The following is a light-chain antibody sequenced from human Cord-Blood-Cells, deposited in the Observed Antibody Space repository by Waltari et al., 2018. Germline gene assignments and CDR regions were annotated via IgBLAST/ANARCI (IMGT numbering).Light chain of an antibody. Sequence: QSALTQPASVSGSPGQSITISCTGTSSDVGSYNLVSWYQQHPGKAPKLILYEGSKRPSVVSNRFSGSKSGNTASVTIAGLQAEAEADYSCCSYAGSSTLYVFGTGPKLTVL. CDR3: CSYAGSSTLYV. CDR2: EGS. CDR1: SSDVGSYNL. V-gene: IGLV2-23*01. J-gene: IGLJ1*01.